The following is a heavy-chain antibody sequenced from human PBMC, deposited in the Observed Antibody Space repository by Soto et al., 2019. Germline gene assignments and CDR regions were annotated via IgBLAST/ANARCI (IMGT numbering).Heavy chain of an antibody. D-gene: IGHD2-2*01. CDR3: AKDLGSGVVVPAAIDYYYGMDV. V-gene: IGHV3-30*18. CDR2: ISYDGSNK. J-gene: IGHJ6*02. CDR1: GFTFSSYG. Sequence: GGSLRLSCAASGFTFSSYGMHWVRQAPGKGLEWVAVISYDGSNKYYADSVKGRFTISRDNSKNTLYLQMNSLRAEDTAVYYCAKDLGSGVVVPAAIDYYYGMDVWGQGTTGTVSS.